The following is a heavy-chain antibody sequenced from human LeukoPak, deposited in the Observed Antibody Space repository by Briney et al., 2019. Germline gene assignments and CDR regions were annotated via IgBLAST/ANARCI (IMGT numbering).Heavy chain of an antibody. V-gene: IGHV3-66*01. J-gene: IGHJ3*01. CDR3: ARGGLGAAFDV. CDR2: IYSGGST. D-gene: IGHD1-26*01. CDR1: GFTVSSNY. Sequence: GGSLRLSCAAPGFTVSSNYMSWVRQAPGKGLEWVSVIYSGGSTYYADSVKGRFTISRDNAKNSLYLQMNSLRAEDTAVYYCARGGLGAAFDVWGQGTMVTVSS.